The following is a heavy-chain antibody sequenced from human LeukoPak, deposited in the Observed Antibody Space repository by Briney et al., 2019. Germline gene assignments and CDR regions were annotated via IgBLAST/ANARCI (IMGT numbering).Heavy chain of an antibody. CDR1: GFTFSSYA. CDR3: VKESRVVRGVIMDAFDM. CDR2: IRTSGGST. D-gene: IGHD3-10*01. V-gene: IGHV3-64D*06. Sequence: PGGSLSLSCSASGFTFSSYAMHWVRQAPGKGLEYVSGIRTSGGSTAYADSVKGSFTISRDNSTNTVYLQMSSLRAEDTAVYYCVKESRVVRGVIMDAFDMWGQGTMVTVSS. J-gene: IGHJ3*02.